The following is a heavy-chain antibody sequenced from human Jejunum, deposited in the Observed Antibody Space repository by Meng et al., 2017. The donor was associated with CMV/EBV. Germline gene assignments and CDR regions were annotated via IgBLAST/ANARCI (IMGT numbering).Heavy chain of an antibody. CDR1: FSNYY. D-gene: IGHD2-2*01. Sequence: FSNYYIHWVRQAPGQRPEWMGIINPAGGSTSYALKFHGRVAVTSDTSTATVYLTLSDLQSVDTAIYYCARATYTSSWSEAGFEYWGQGTLVTVSS. J-gene: IGHJ4*02. V-gene: IGHV1-46*01. CDR3: ARATYTSSWSEAGFEY. CDR2: INPAGGST.